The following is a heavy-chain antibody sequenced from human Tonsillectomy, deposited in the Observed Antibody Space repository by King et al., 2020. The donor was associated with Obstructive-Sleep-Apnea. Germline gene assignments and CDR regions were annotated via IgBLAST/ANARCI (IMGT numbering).Heavy chain of an antibody. CDR3: ARIRGCSGGSFRYYYYYGMDV. J-gene: IGHJ6*02. V-gene: IGHV2-70*01. D-gene: IGHD2-15*01. CDR1: GFSLSTSGMC. CDR2: IDWDDDK. Sequence: TLKESGPALVKPTQTLTLTCTFSGFSLSTSGMCVSWIRQPPGKALEWLALIDWDDDKYYSTSLKTRLTISKDTSKNQVVLTMTNMDPVYTATYYCARIRGCSGGSFRYYYYYGMDVWGQGTTVTVSS.